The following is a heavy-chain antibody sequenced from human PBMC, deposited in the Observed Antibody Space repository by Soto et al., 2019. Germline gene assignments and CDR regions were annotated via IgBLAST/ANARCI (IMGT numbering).Heavy chain of an antibody. CDR2: IKIKTDGGTT. Sequence: EVQLVESGGGLVKPGGSLRLSCAASGFTFSNAWMSWVRQAPGKGLEWVGRIKIKTDGGTTDYAAPVKGRFTISRDDSKNKLYLEMNSLKTEDTAVYYCTTDGGKDIVVVVAATTNDWGQGTPVTVSS. J-gene: IGHJ4*02. V-gene: IGHV3-15*01. CDR3: TTDGGKDIVVVVAATTND. CDR1: GFTFSNAW. D-gene: IGHD2-15*01.